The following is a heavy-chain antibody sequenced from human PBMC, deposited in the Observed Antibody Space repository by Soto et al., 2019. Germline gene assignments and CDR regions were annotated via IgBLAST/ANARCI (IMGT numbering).Heavy chain of an antibody. CDR3: ARDWIPGSGRNWAANRFDP. D-gene: IGHD3-10*01. CDR1: GFTFSSYS. V-gene: IGHV3-21*01. Sequence: PGGSLRLSCAASGFTFSSYSMNWVRQAPGKGLEWVSSISSSSSYIYYADSVKGRFTISRDNAKNTLYLQMNSLRTEDTAVYYCARDWIPGSGRNWAANRFDPWGQGTLVTVSS. CDR2: ISSSSSYI. J-gene: IGHJ5*02.